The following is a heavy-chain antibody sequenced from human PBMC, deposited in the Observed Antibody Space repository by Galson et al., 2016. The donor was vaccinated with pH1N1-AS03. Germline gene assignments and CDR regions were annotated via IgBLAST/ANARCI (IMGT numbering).Heavy chain of an antibody. J-gene: IGHJ4*02. CDR2: IKSKTDGETT. V-gene: IGHV3-15*01. D-gene: IGHD6-13*01. CDR3: STSSFSGSRLEY. Sequence: SLRLSCAASGFTFSNAWMIWVRQAPGKGLEWVGRIKSKTDGETTDYAAPVKGRFTISRDDSKNTLFLQMNNLKTEDTAVYHCSTSSFSGSRLEYWGQGTLVTVSS. CDR1: GFTFSNAW.